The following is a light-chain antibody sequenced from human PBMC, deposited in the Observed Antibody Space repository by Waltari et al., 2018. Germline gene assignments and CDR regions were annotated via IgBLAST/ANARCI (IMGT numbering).Light chain of an antibody. CDR2: AGS. Sequence: DTQMTQSPYSLSASVGDRVTITCRASQTVDKYLNWYQQKPGKAPKLLIYAGSSLQSGVPSRFSGSGFGTYFTLTITSVQPEDFATYYCQQSYSPPPITFGQGTRL. V-gene: IGKV1-39*01. CDR3: QQSYSPPPIT. CDR1: QTVDKY. J-gene: IGKJ5*01.